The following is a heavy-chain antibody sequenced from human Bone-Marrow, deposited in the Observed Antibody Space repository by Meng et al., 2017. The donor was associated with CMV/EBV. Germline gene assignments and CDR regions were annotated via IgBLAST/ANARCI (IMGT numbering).Heavy chain of an antibody. Sequence: SETLSLTCAVYGGSFSGYYWSWIRQPPGKGLEWIGEINHSGSTNYNPSLKSRVTISVDTSKNQFSLKLSSVTAADTAVYYCARERDSEVVPAALNWFDPCGQGTLVTVSS. J-gene: IGHJ5*02. V-gene: IGHV4-34*01. CDR2: INHSGST. CDR3: ARERDSEVVPAALNWFDP. CDR1: GGSFSGYY. D-gene: IGHD2-2*01.